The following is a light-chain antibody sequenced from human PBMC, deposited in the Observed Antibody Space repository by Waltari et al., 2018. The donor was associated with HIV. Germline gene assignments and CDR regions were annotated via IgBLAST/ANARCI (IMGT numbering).Light chain of an antibody. CDR3: MIWYSSAGV. V-gene: IGLV5-45*02. CDR2: YKSDTDK. J-gene: IGLJ3*02. CDR1: SGINVDTYT. Sequence: QAVLTQPSSLSASPGASASLTCTLRSGINVDTYTINWYQQKQGSPPQYLIRYKSDTDKQQGTGVPSRCSGSKDASANAGILLISGLQSEDEADYYCMIWYSSAGVFGGGTKLTVL.